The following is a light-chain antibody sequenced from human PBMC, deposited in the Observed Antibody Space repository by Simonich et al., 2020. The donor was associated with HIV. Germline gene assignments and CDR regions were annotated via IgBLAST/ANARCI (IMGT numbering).Light chain of an antibody. CDR1: SSAVGGYNY. CDR3: SSYTSTSTLV. J-gene: IGLJ2*01. Sequence: QSALTQPASVSGSPGQSITIPCTGTSSAVGGYNYVSWFQQHPGKAPKVMIYDVSKRPSVVSNRFSGSKSGNTASLTISVLQADDEADYYCSSYTSTSTLVFGGGTKLTVL. V-gene: IGLV2-14*01. CDR2: DVS.